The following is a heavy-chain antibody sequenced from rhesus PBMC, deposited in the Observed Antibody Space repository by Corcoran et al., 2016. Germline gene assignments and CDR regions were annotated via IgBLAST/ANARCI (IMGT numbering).Heavy chain of an antibody. Sequence: EVQLVESGGGLFQPGGSLRLSCAASGFTFSSYVMSWVRQAPGKGLEWVSSNRSASRYIYYADYVKGRLTISRDNAKNSLSLKMNSLRAEDTAVYYCTSDVHYSGSYHSDYWGQGVLVTVSS. D-gene: IGHD3-16*01. J-gene: IGHJ4*01. CDR3: TSDVHYSGSYHSDY. CDR1: GFTFSSYV. CDR2: NRSASRYI. V-gene: IGHV3S16*01.